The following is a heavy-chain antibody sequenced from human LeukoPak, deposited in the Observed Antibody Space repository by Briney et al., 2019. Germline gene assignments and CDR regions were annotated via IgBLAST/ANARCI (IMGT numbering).Heavy chain of an antibody. CDR2: ISSSSSTI. J-gene: IGHJ3*02. V-gene: IGHV3-48*04. CDR1: GSTFSSYS. Sequence: PGGSLRLSCAASGSTFSSYSMNWVRQAPGKGLEWVSYISSSSSTIYYADSVKGRFTISRDNAKNSLYLQMNSLRAEDTAVYYCARVSDGPGTFDIWGQGTMVTVSS. D-gene: IGHD5-24*01. CDR3: ARVSDGPGTFDI.